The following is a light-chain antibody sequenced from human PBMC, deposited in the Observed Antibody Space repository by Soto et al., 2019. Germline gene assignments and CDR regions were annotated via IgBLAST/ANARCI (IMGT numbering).Light chain of an antibody. J-gene: IGLJ1*01. V-gene: IGLV4-60*02. CDR1: SGHSSYI. Sequence: QSVLTQSSSASASPGSSVKLTCTLSSGHSSYIIAWHQQQPGKAPRYLMKLEGSGSYNTGSGVPDRFSGSSSGADRYLTISNLQFEDEADYYCETWVSNTYVFGTGTKVTVL. CDR3: ETWVSNTYV. CDR2: LEGSGSY.